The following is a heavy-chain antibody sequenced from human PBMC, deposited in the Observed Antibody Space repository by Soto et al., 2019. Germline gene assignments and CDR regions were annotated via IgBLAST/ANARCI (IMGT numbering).Heavy chain of an antibody. Sequence: GGSLRLSCEASGLTETDSYLTWVRQAPGKGLEWVSVIHGSGSTFCIDAVKGRFTISRDRSKSSIYLQMNNLRVDDTAVYYCARAPTDRAGYFLDKWGQGSLVTVSS. J-gene: IGHJ4*02. CDR2: IHGSGST. D-gene: IGHD5-12*01. V-gene: IGHV3-53*01. CDR1: GLTETDSY. CDR3: ARAPTDRAGYFLDK.